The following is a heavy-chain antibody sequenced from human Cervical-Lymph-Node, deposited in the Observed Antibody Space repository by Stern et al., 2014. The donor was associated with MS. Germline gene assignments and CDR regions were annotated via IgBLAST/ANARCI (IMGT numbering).Heavy chain of an antibody. Sequence: QLEESGPEVKKPGTSVKVSCKASGFTFTSSAVQWVRQARGQRLEWIGWIVVGSGNTNYAQKFQERVTITRDMSTSTAYMELSSLRSEDTAVYYCAAAVEVHLIDDAFDMWGQGTMVTVSS. J-gene: IGHJ3*02. D-gene: IGHD3-22*01. CDR1: GFTFTSSA. V-gene: IGHV1-58*01. CDR3: AAAVEVHLIDDAFDM. CDR2: IVVGSGNT.